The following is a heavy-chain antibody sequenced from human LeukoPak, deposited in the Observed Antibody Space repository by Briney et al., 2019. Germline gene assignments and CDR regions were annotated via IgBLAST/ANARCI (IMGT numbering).Heavy chain of an antibody. CDR3: AKERFDP. V-gene: IGHV3-30*02. Sequence: GGSLRLSCAASGFTFSSYGMHWARQAPGKGLEWVAFIRNDGSNKYYGDSVKGRFTISRDPSKNTVYLQMDSLRPDDTALYYCAKERFDPWGQGTLVIVSS. CDR2: IRNDGSNK. CDR1: GFTFSSYG. J-gene: IGHJ5*02.